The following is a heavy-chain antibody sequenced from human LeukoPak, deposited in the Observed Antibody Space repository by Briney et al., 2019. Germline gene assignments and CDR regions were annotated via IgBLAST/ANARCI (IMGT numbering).Heavy chain of an antibody. V-gene: IGHV4-34*01. CDR3: ARDTHYYDSSGADY. Sequence: SETLSLTCAVYGGSFSGYYWNWIRQPPGKGLEWIGEINHSGSTNYNPSLESRVTISVDTSKNQFSLKLSSVTAADTAVYYCARDTHYYDSSGADYWGQGTLVTVSS. CDR1: GGSFSGYY. D-gene: IGHD3-22*01. J-gene: IGHJ4*02. CDR2: INHSGST.